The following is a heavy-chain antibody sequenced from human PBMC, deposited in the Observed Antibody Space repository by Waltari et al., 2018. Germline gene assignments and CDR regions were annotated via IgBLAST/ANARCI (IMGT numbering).Heavy chain of an antibody. CDR1: GFTFSSYW. V-gene: IGHV3-7*01. J-gene: IGHJ4*02. CDR3: ARGRGADY. CDR2: IKQDGREK. Sequence: EVQLVESGGGLVQPGGSLRLSCAASGFTFSSYWMSWVRQAPGKGREWGANIKQDGREKYYVDSVKGRFTSARDNAKNSLYLQMNSLRAEDTAVYYCARGRGADYWGQGTLVTVSS. D-gene: IGHD3-10*01.